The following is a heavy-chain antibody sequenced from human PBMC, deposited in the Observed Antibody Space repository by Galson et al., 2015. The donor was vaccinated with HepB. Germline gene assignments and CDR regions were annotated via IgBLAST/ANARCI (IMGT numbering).Heavy chain of an antibody. D-gene: IGHD6-19*01. Sequence: LRLSCAASGFTFSSYAMSWVRQAPGKGLEWVAVISYDGSNKYYADSVKGRFTISRDNSKNTLYLQMNSLRAEDTAVYYCARGLAVAVYWGQGTLVTVSS. CDR3: ARGLAVAVY. CDR2: ISYDGSNK. V-gene: IGHV3-30*04. J-gene: IGHJ4*02. CDR1: GFTFSSYA.